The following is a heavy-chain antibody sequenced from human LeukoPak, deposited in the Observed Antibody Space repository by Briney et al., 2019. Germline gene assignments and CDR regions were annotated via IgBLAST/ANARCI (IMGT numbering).Heavy chain of an antibody. CDR3: AKVAKYYFGSDTYYYFDY. D-gene: IGHD3-10*01. CDR1: SASISTYY. Sequence: SETLSLTCTVSSASISTYYWSWIRQPPGKGLEWIGYIYHSGTSNYNPSLKSRVTMSVDTSKSQFSLSLSSVTSADTAVYYCAKVAKYYFGSDTYYYFDYWGQGILVTVSS. V-gene: IGHV4-59*01. CDR2: IYHSGTS. J-gene: IGHJ4*02.